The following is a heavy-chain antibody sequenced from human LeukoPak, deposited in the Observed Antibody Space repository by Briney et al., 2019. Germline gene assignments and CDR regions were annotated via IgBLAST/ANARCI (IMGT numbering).Heavy chain of an antibody. CDR2: IYYKGNT. Sequence: PSETLSLTCTVSGGSINSHYWSCIWQRPRKRLEWIGDIYYKGNTNYNPSLKSRVTISVAMSNNHLSLKLPSVLAADTAIYYCVRRDTTGWNYFDYWGQGILVTVSS. CDR1: GGSINSHY. J-gene: IGHJ4*02. V-gene: IGHV4-59*08. CDR3: VRRDTTGWNYFDY. D-gene: IGHD2/OR15-2a*01.